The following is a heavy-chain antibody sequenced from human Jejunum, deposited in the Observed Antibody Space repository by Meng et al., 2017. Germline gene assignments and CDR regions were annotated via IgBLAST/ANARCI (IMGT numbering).Heavy chain of an antibody. D-gene: IGHD1-26*01. CDR2: IKSKTDDGTT. Sequence: GESLKISCAASGLTVTNAWMSWVRQAPGKGLEWVGRIKSKTDDGTTDYAAPVKGRFTISRDDSKNTLYLQMNSLKTEDTAVYYCTTIGNPACFYSWGQGTLVTVSS. J-gene: IGHJ4*02. CDR1: GLTVTNAW. V-gene: IGHV3-15*01. CDR3: TTIGNPACFYS.